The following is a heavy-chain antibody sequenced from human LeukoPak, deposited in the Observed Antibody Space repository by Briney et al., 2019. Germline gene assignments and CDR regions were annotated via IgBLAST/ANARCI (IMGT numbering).Heavy chain of an antibody. CDR3: ARDPWKEDYSSSSGSPSY. V-gene: IGHV3-21*01. J-gene: IGHJ4*02. CDR1: GFTFSSYS. D-gene: IGHD6-6*01. Sequence: GGSLRLSCAGSGFTFSSYSMNWVRQAPGKGLEWVSSISSSSSYIYYADSVKGRFTISRDNAKNSLYLQMNSLRAEDTAVYYCARDPWKEDYSSSSGSPSYWGQGTLVTVSS. CDR2: ISSSSSYI.